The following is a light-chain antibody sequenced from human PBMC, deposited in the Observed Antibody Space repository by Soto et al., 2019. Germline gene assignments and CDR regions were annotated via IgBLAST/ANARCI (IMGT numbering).Light chain of an antibody. V-gene: IGLV2-8*01. CDR3: GSFAGPVWV. CDR1: GGDIGGYDH. J-gene: IGLJ3*02. Sequence: QSVLTQPPSASGSPGQSSPFPAPGTGGDIGGYDHVSWYRQDPGKAPKVMIYEVTKRPSGVPDRFSGSKAGNTASLTVFGLQAEDEANYYCGSFAGPVWVFGGGTKVTVL. CDR2: EVT.